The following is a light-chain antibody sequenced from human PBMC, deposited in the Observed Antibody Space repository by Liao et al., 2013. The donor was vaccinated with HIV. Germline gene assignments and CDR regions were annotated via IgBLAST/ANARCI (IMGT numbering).Light chain of an antibody. Sequence: SYELTQPPSVSVSPGQTASIACSGDTLGDRFTCWYQQRPGQSPVLVIYQDNKRPSGIPERFSGTVSGNTATLTISGTQAMDEADYYCQAWDSGTVVFGGGTKLTVL. CDR2: QDN. J-gene: IGLJ2*01. V-gene: IGLV3-1*01. CDR1: TLGDRF. CDR3: QAWDSGTVV.